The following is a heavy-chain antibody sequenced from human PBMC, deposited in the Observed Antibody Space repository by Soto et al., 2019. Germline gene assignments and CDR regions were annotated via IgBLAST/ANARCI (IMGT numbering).Heavy chain of an antibody. CDR1: GGSISSNYS. D-gene: IGHD3-16*01. Sequence: QVQLQESGPGLVKPSGTLSLTCEVSGGSISSNYSWSWVRQPPGKGLEWIGEMYHSGSTNYNPSLKSRVTISVDKSNNQFFLDLTSVTAADTAVYYCARLHMITFGGHVYRPFDIWGQGTMVTVSS. CDR3: ARLHMITFGGHVYRPFDI. CDR2: MYHSGST. J-gene: IGHJ3*02. V-gene: IGHV4-4*02.